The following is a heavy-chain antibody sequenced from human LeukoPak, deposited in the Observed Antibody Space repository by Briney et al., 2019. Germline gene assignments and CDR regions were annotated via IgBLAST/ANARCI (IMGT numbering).Heavy chain of an antibody. J-gene: IGHJ4*02. Sequence: ASVKVSCNASGFTFTAYYIHWVRQAPGQGLEWMGYINPHSGGTSSPQKFQGRVTMTTDTSISAAYMELSSLISDDTAMYYCVREGNELLSKNFDYWGQGTLVTVSS. CDR2: INPHSGGT. CDR1: GFTFTAYY. D-gene: IGHD2-21*02. CDR3: VREGNELLSKNFDY. V-gene: IGHV1-2*02.